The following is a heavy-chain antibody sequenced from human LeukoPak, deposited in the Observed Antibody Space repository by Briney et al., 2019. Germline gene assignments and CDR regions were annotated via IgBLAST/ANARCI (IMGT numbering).Heavy chain of an antibody. CDR2: ISGSSGST. D-gene: IGHD3-22*01. Sequence: GSLRLSCAASGFTFSSYAMSWVRQAPGKGLEWVSAISGSSGSTYYADSVKGRFTISRDNSKNTLYLQMNSLRAEDTAVYYCAKGSWAIVVVITTDYWGQGTLVTVSS. J-gene: IGHJ4*02. CDR3: AKGSWAIVVVITTDY. CDR1: GFTFSSYA. V-gene: IGHV3-23*01.